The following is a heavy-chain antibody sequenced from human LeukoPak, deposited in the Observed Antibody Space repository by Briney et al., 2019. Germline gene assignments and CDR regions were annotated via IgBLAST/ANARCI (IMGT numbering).Heavy chain of an antibody. V-gene: IGHV3-11*01. J-gene: IGHJ5*01. CDR3: VRDVGGDYVPQRFET. CDR2: ICQSSSNI. Sequence: GGSLRLSCAASGFKHCDDYMRWMRHPPGKGLEWIAYICQSSSNIWSAASVRGRFSISRDNAKNSLFLQMDSLRVDDTAVYYCVRDVGGDYVPQRFETWGHGTLVIVSS. CDR1: GFKHCDDY. D-gene: IGHD3-10*02.